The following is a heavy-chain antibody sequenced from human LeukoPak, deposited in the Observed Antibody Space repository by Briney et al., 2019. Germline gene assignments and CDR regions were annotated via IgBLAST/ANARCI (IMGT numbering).Heavy chain of an antibody. CDR1: GGSISSGDYY. CDR2: IYYSGST. Sequence: SQTLSLTCTVSGGSISSGDYYWSWIRQPPGKGLEWIGYIYYSGSTYYNPSLKSRVTIPVDTSKNQFSLKLSSVTAAETAVYYCALGYCGGGSCYAREYFQHWGQGTLVTVSS. V-gene: IGHV4-30-4*01. D-gene: IGHD2-15*01. CDR3: ALGYCGGGSCYAREYFQH. J-gene: IGHJ1*01.